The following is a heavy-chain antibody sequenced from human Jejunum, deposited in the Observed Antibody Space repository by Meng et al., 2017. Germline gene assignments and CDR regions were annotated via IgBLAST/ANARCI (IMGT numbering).Heavy chain of an antibody. CDR2: MYHSGST. J-gene: IGHJ6*02. CDR3: ARGSGSYGSGMDV. CDR1: GYSISSGSF. D-gene: IGHD1-26*01. V-gene: IGHV4-38-2*01. Sequence: SETLSLTCAVPGYSISSGSFWGWIRQPPGRGLEWLGNMYHSGSTYYNPSLKSRVTISVDTSKNQFSLKLSSVTAADTAVYYCARGSGSYGSGMDVWGQGTTVTVSS.